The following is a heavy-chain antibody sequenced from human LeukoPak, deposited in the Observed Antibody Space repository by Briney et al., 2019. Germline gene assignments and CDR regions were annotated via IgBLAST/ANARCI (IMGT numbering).Heavy chain of an antibody. Sequence: GGSLRLSCAASGFTFSSYWMHWVRQAPGKGLVWVSRINSDGSSTSYADSVKGRFTIPRDNAKNTLYLQMNSLRAEDTAVYYCAVRGYSGYDTSYFDYWGQGTLVTVSS. V-gene: IGHV3-74*01. CDR3: AVRGYSGYDTSYFDY. J-gene: IGHJ4*02. CDR1: GFTFSSYW. D-gene: IGHD5-12*01. CDR2: INSDGSST.